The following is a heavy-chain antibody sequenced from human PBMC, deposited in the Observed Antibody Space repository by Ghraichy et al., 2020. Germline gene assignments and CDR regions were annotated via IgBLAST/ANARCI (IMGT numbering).Heavy chain of an antibody. D-gene: IGHD3-22*01. CDR1: GGSFSSYY. Sequence: SETLSLTCAVSGGSFSSYYWSWIRQPPGKGLEWIGYIYYSGSTNYNPSLKSRVTISVDTSKNQFSLKLSSVTAADTAVYYCARDLGYYDSSGSFVAFSIWGQGTMVTVSS. CDR3: ARDLGYYDSSGSFVAFSI. J-gene: IGHJ3*02. V-gene: IGHV4-59*01. CDR2: IYYSGST.